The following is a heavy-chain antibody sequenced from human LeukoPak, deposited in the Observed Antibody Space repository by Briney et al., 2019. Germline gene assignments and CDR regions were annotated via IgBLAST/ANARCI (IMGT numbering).Heavy chain of an antibody. CDR3: ARDRSSSWSAPNWFDP. D-gene: IGHD6-13*01. CDR2: IYTSGST. CDR1: GGSISSYY. Sequence: PSETLSLTCTVSGGSISSYYWSWIRQPAGKGLEWIGRIYTSGSTNYNLSLKSRVTMSVDTSKNQFSLKLSSVTAADTAVYYCARDRSSSWSAPNWFDPWGQGTLVTVSS. J-gene: IGHJ5*02. V-gene: IGHV4-4*07.